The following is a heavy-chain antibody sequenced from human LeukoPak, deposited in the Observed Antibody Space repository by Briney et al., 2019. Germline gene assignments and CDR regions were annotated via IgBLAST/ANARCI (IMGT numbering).Heavy chain of an antibody. Sequence: PSQTLSLTCAVFGGSISSGGYSWSWIRQPPGKGLEWIGYIYHGGSTYYSPSLKSRVTISVDRSKNQFSLKLSSVTAADTAVYYCASVYDSSGYYPFWGQGTLVTVSS. J-gene: IGHJ4*02. D-gene: IGHD3-22*01. V-gene: IGHV4-30-2*01. CDR3: ASVYDSSGYYPF. CDR2: IYHGGST. CDR1: GGSISSGGYS.